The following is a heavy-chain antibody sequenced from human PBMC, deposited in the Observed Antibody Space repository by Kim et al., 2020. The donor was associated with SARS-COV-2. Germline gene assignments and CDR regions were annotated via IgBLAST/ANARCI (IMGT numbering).Heavy chain of an antibody. CDR2: IYHSGST. D-gene: IGHD4-17*01. CDR3: ARDRDDYGDYVVLWFDP. J-gene: IGHJ5*02. Sequence: SETLSLTCTVSGYSISSGYYWGWIRQPPGKGLEWIGSIYHSGSTYYNPSLKSRVTISVDTSKNQFSLKLSSVTAADTAVYYCARDRDDYGDYVVLWFDPWGQGTLVTVSS. V-gene: IGHV4-38-2*02. CDR1: GYSISSGYY.